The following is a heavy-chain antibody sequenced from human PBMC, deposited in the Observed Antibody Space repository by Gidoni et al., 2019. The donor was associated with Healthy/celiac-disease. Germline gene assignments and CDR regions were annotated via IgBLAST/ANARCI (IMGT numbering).Heavy chain of an antibody. J-gene: IGHJ4*02. V-gene: IGHV1-58*01. Sequence: QMPLVQSGPEVKKPGTSVKVSCKASGFTFTSSAVQWVRQARGQRLEGIGWIVVGSGNTNYAQKFQERVTITRDMSTSTAYMELSSLRSEDTAVYYCAAGADTAMVMGYWGQGTLVTVSS. D-gene: IGHD5-18*01. CDR1: GFTFTSSA. CDR3: AAGADTAMVMGY. CDR2: IVVGSGNT.